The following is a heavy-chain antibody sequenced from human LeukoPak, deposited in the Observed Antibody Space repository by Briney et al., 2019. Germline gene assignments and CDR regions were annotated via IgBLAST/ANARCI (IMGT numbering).Heavy chain of an antibody. D-gene: IGHD6-19*01. J-gene: IGHJ4*02. CDR1: GGSFSGYY. CDR2: INHSGST. CDR3: AILAVAGDGDY. V-gene: IGHV4-34*01. Sequence: SSETLSLTCAVYGGSFSGYYWSWIRQPPGKGLEWIGEINHSGSTNYNPSLKSRVTISVDTSKNQFSLKLSSVTAADTAVYYCAILAVAGDGDYWGQGTLVTVSS.